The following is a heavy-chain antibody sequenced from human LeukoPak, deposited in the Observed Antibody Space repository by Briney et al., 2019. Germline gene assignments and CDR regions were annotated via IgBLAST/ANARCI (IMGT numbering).Heavy chain of an antibody. J-gene: IGHJ1*01. CDR3: TSWGDTTAEYFQR. Sequence: WVRQAPGKGXEXXAHINPDGRDTYYVDSVKGRFTISRDNAQNSMYLQMNSLRVEDTAVYYCTSWGDTTAEYFQRWGQGTLVTVSS. D-gene: IGHD2-21*02. V-gene: IGHV3-7*01. CDR2: INPDGRDT.